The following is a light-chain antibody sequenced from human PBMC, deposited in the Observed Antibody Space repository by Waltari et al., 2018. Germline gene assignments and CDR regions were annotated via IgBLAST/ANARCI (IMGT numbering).Light chain of an antibody. V-gene: IGLV2-8*01. CDR1: SSDVGYYNY. CDR3: TSLAAGSTWV. J-gene: IGLJ3*02. Sequence: QSALTQPPSASGSPGQSVTIACTGTSSDVGYYNYVSCNQQHPVKAPKLMIYEVTKRPSGFPDRFSGSKSDNTVSLTVSGVQVEDEADYYCTSLAAGSTWVFGGGTKLTVL. CDR2: EVT.